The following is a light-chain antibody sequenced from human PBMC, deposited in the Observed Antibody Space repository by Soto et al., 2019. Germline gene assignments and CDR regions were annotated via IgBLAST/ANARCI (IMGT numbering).Light chain of an antibody. V-gene: IGLV2-8*01. CDR3: SSYACSSNV. J-gene: IGLJ1*01. Sequence: QSVLTQPSSASGSPGQSVAISCTGTSSEVGGYNYVSWYQQHPGKAPKLMIYEVNKRPSGVPDRFSGSKSGNTASLTVSGLQAEDEADYYCSSYACSSNVFGTGTKVTVL. CDR2: EVN. CDR1: SSEVGGYNY.